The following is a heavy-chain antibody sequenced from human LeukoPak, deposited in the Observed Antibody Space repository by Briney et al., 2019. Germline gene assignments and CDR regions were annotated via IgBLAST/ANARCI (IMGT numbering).Heavy chain of an antibody. V-gene: IGHV3-33*01. CDR1: GFTFSSYG. J-gene: IGHJ4*02. CDR3: ARDFTVQYYFDY. CDR2: IWYDGSNK. D-gene: IGHD1-1*01. Sequence: PGRSLRLSCAASGFTFSSYGMHWVRQAPGKGLEWVAVIWYDGSNKYYADSVKGRFTISRDNSKSTLYLQMNSLRAEDTAVYYCARDFTVQYYFDYWGQGTLVTVSS.